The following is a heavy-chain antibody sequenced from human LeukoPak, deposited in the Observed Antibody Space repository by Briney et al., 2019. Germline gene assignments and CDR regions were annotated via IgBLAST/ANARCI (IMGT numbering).Heavy chain of an antibody. CDR3: ARRGSSWYLDY. J-gene: IGHJ4*02. Sequence: SETLSLTCTVSGGSISSSSYYWGWIRQPPGKGLEWIGSIYYSGSTYYNPSLKSRVTISVDTSKNQFSLKLSSVTAADAAVYYCARRGSSWYLDYWGQGTLVTVPS. V-gene: IGHV4-39*01. D-gene: IGHD6-13*01. CDR2: IYYSGST. CDR1: GGSISSSSYY.